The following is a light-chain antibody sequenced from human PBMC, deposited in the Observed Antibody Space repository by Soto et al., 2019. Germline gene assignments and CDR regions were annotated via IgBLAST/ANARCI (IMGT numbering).Light chain of an antibody. CDR3: NLYTNRRIYV. V-gene: IGLV2-14*01. J-gene: IGLJ1*01. Sequence: QSALTQPASVSGSPGQSITISCTGTSXDVGAYNYVSWYQQHPGRAPKLMIYEVSSRPSGVSNRFSGSKSDNTASLTISGLLAEDEAEYYCNLYTNRRIYVFGTGSKVSLL. CDR2: EVS. CDR1: SXDVGAYNY.